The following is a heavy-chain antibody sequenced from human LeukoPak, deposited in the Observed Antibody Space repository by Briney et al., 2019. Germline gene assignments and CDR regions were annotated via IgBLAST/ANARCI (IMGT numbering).Heavy chain of an antibody. CDR2: ISYDGSSK. D-gene: IGHD5-24*01. Sequence: GGSLRLSCAASGFTFSNYAMHWVRQAPGKGLEWVAVISYDGSSKYFADSVKGRFTISRDNSKNTLHLQMNSLRSEDTAVYYCARGDGYNRPGVYYYYYGMDVWGQGTTVTVSS. V-gene: IGHV3-30-3*01. CDR3: ARGDGYNRPGVYYYYYGMDV. CDR1: GFTFSNYA. J-gene: IGHJ6*02.